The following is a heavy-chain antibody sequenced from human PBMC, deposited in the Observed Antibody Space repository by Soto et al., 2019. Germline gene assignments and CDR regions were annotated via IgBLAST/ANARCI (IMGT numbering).Heavy chain of an antibody. J-gene: IGHJ4*02. CDR3: ARDPQRRDGYNFDS. CDR2: ITTGGETT. D-gene: IGHD5-12*01. CDR1: GFIFTDYS. V-gene: IGHV3-11*01. Sequence: QVQLVESGGGLVEPGGSLRLSCAASGFIFTDYSMAWIRQAPGKGLEWISYITTGGETTLYAASVEGRFTISRDNAKKALFLQMNSLRADVTAVYFCARDPQRRDGYNFDSWGQGTLVTVSS.